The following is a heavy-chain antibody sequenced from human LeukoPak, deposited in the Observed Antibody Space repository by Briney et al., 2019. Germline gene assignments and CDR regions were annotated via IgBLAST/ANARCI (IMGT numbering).Heavy chain of an antibody. Sequence: SETLSLTCTVSGGSISSSSYYWGWLRQPPGKGLEWIGSIYYSGSTYYNPSLKSRVTISVDTSKNQFSLKLSSVTAADTAVYYCARHRQPSIAARPRAFDIWGQGTMVTVSS. CDR2: IYYSGST. CDR1: GGSISSSSYY. V-gene: IGHV4-39*01. CDR3: ARHRQPSIAARPRAFDI. J-gene: IGHJ3*02. D-gene: IGHD6-6*01.